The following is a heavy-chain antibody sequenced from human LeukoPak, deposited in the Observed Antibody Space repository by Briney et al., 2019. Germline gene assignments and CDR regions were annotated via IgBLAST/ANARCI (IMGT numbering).Heavy chain of an antibody. J-gene: IGHJ4*02. Sequence: PGRSLGLSCAASGFTFDDYGMHWVRQAPGKGLEWVSGISWNSGSIGYADSVKGRFTISRDNAKNSLYLQMNSLRAEDTALYYCAKGYCSSTSCYFDYWGQGTLVTVSS. CDR2: ISWNSGSI. CDR1: GFTFDDYG. CDR3: AKGYCSSTSCYFDY. D-gene: IGHD2-2*01. V-gene: IGHV3-9*01.